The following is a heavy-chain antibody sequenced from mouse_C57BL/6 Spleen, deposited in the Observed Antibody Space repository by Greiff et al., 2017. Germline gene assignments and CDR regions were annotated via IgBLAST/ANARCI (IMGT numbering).Heavy chain of an antibody. CDR1: GYTFTDYY. V-gene: IGHV1-26*01. J-gene: IGHJ2*01. Sequence: VQLQQSGPELVKPGASVKISCKASGYTFTDYYMNWVQQSHGKSLEWIGDINPNNGGTSYNQTFKGKATLTVDKSSSTAYMELRSLTSEDSAVCYCARGEWDYWGQGTTLTVSS. D-gene: IGHD1-3*01. CDR3: ARGEWDY. CDR2: INPNNGGT.